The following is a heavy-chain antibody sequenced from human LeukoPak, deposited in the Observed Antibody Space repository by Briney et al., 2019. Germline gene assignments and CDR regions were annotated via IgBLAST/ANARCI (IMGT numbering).Heavy chain of an antibody. J-gene: IGHJ6*02. Sequence: PSETLSLTCSVSGGSLNSYSWSWIRQPAGNAQEWIGRIHSSGSTNYNPSLKSRLTMSVDTSKYQCSLKLNSVTAADMAVYYCARGSGGGSGRHYKDHYYGMDVWGPGTAVTVS. CDR3: ARGSGGGSGRHYKDHYYGMDV. CDR2: IHSSGST. D-gene: IGHD3-10*01. CDR1: GGSLNSYS. V-gene: IGHV4-4*07.